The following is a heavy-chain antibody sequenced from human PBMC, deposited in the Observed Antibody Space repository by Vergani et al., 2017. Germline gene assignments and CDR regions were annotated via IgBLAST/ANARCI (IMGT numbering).Heavy chain of an antibody. J-gene: IGHJ4*02. CDR3: AKSGWLQHFGAHYFDS. CDR2: LTASGSGI. CDR1: GFAFSRYA. V-gene: IGHV3-23*01. D-gene: IGHD5-24*01. Sequence: EVQLLESGGRLVQPGGSLRRSCVASGFAFSRYAMSWVRQAPGKGLEWVSGLTASGSGISYADSVRGRVTISRDNSKNTLFLQMDSLRAEDTAVYYCAKSGWLQHFGAHYFDSWGQGILVTVSS.